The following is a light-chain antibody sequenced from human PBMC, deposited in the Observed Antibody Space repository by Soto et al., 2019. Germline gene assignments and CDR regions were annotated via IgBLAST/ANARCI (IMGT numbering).Light chain of an antibody. CDR1: QSITSW. Sequence: DIQMTHSPSTLSASVGDRVTITCRASQSITSWLAWYQHRPGKAPKLLIYRASTLESGVPSRFSGSGSVTEFTLTISSLQPDDVAIYYCQQYNTYWTFSQGTKVEIK. CDR3: QQYNTYWT. CDR2: RAS. V-gene: IGKV1-5*03. J-gene: IGKJ1*01.